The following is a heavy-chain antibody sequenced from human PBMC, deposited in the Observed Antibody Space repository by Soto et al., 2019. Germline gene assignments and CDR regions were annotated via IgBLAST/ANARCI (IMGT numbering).Heavy chain of an antibody. Sequence: GGPLRLSCEASGFTFSSYAMHWVRQAPGKGLEGVAVKSYDGSNKYYADSVKGRFTISRDNSKNTLYLQMNSLRAEDTAVYYCAREVGLYDSSGYYTSSFDYWGQGTLVTVSS. CDR3: AREVGLYDSSGYYTSSFDY. CDR2: KSYDGSNK. V-gene: IGHV3-30-3*01. J-gene: IGHJ4*02. CDR1: GFTFSSYA. D-gene: IGHD3-22*01.